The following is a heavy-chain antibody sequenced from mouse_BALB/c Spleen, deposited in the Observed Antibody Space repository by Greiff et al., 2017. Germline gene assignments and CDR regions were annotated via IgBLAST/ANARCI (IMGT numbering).Heavy chain of an antibody. CDR1: GFTFSDYG. D-gene: IGHD6-1*01. CDR3: ARVKASYCFDY. Sequence: EVKLVESGGGLVQPGGSRKLSCAASGFTFSDYGMAWVRQAPGKGPEWVAFISNLAYSIYYADTVTGRFTISRENAKNTLYLEMSSLRSEDTAMYYCARVKASYCFDYWGQGTTLTVSS. V-gene: IGHV5-15*02. J-gene: IGHJ2*01. CDR2: ISNLAYSI.